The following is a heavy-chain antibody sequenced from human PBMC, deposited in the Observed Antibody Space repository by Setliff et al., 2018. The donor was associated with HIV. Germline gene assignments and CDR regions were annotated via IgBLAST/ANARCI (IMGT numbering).Heavy chain of an antibody. V-gene: IGHV3-21*04. CDR2: ISSGSSYI. CDR1: GFTFSSYS. D-gene: IGHD3-22*01. J-gene: IGHJ4*02. CDR3: AREVGDSSGYYYRNYYFDY. Sequence: GGSLRLSCAASGFTFSSYSMNWVRQAPGKGLEWVSSISSGSSYIYYAESVKGRFTISRDNSKNTLYLQMNSLTAADTAVYYCAREVGDSSGYYYRNYYFDYWGQGTLVTVSS.